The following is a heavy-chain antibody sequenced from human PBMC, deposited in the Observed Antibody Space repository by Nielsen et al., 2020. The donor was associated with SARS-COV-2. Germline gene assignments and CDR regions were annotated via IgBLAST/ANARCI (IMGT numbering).Heavy chain of an antibody. D-gene: IGHD6-13*01. CDR2: IWYDGSNK. J-gene: IGHJ6*03. Sequence: GRSLTLSCAASGFTFSSYGMHWVRQAPGKGLEWVAVIWYDGSNKYYADSVKGRFTISRDNSKNTLYLQMNSLRAEDTAVYYCARDSSSSWSYYYYYYMDVWGKGTTVTVSS. CDR1: GFTFSSYG. V-gene: IGHV3-33*01. CDR3: ARDSSSSWSYYYYYYMDV.